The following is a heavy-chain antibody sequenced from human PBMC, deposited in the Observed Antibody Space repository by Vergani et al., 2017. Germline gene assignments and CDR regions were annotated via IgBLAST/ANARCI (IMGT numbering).Heavy chain of an antibody. D-gene: IGHD3-3*01. J-gene: IGHJ4*02. CDR2: ISSSSSYI. V-gene: IGHV3-21*01. CDR1: GFTFSSYS. Sequence: VQLVESGGGLVKPGGSLRLSCAASGFTFSSYSMNWVRQAPGKGLEWVSSISSSSSYIYYADSVKGRFTISRDNAKNSLYLQMNSLRAEDMAVYYCARHFSPTYYDFWSGYPFDYWGQGTLVTVSS. CDR3: ARHFSPTYYDFWSGYPFDY.